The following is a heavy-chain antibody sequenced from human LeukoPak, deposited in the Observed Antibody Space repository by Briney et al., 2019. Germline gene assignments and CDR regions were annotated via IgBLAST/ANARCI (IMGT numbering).Heavy chain of an antibody. CDR3: AKGGYCSSTSCSPTIDY. V-gene: IGHV3-23*01. D-gene: IGHD2-2*03. Sequence: GGSLRLSCAASGFTFSSYAMSWVRQAPGKGLEWVSAISGSGGSTYYADSVKGRFTISGDNSKNTLYLQMNSLRAEDTAVYYCAKGGYCSSTSCSPTIDYWGQGTLVTVSS. CDR2: ISGSGGST. J-gene: IGHJ4*02. CDR1: GFTFSSYA.